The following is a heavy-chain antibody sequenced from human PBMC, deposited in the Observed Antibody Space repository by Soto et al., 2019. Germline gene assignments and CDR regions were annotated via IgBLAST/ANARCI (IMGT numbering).Heavy chain of an antibody. V-gene: IGHV4-39*01. J-gene: IGHJ3*02. Sequence: SETLSLTCTVSGGSISSSRYYWGWIRQPPGKGLEWIGSIFYSGSTYHNPSLKSRVTISVDMSKNQFSLKLSSVTAADTAVYYCARPPTASLDAFDIWGQGTMVTVSS. CDR3: ARPPTASLDAFDI. CDR2: IFYSGST. CDR1: GGSISSSRYY.